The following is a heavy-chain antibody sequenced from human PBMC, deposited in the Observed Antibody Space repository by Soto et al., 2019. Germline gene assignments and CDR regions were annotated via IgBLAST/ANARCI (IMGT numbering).Heavy chain of an antibody. J-gene: IGHJ4*02. Sequence: PGGSLRLSCAASGFTFSSYARSWVRQAPGKGLEWVSAISGSGGSTYYADSVKGRFTISRDNSKNTLYLQMNSLRAEDTAVYYCAKDRDVVVPAAPSLDYWGQGTLVTVYS. CDR1: GFTFSSYA. D-gene: IGHD2-2*01. CDR3: AKDRDVVVPAAPSLDY. CDR2: ISGSGGST. V-gene: IGHV3-23*01.